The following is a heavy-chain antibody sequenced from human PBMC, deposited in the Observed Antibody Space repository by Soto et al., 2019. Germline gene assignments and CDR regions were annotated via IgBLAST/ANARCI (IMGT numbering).Heavy chain of an antibody. V-gene: IGHV1-69*04. CDR3: AKADGAGFKS. CDR1: GGDLTNSG. J-gene: IGHJ4*02. D-gene: IGHD5-12*01. Sequence: QVNLVQSGAEMKKPGSSVKVSCKVSGGDLTNSGISWVRQAPGQGLEWMGGIFPLLAMVDYSQKFQGRVSITADESTNTAYMDLGSLTSEDTAVYYCAKADGAGFKSWGQGTLVIVSS. CDR2: IFPLLAMV.